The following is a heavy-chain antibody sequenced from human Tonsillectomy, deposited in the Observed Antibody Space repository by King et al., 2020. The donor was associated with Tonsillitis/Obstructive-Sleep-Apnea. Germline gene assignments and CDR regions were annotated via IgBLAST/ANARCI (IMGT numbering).Heavy chain of an antibody. CDR3: AREPRVAVAGSFDY. J-gene: IGHJ4*02. V-gene: IGHV7-4-1*02. Sequence: VQLVESGSELKKPGASVKVSCKASGYTFTSYAMNWVRQAPGQGLEWMGWINTNTGNPTYAQGFTGRFVFSLDTSVSTAYLQINGRKAEDTALYYCAREPRVAVAGSFDYWGQGTLVTVSS. CDR1: GYTFTSYA. CDR2: INTNTGNP. D-gene: IGHD6-19*01.